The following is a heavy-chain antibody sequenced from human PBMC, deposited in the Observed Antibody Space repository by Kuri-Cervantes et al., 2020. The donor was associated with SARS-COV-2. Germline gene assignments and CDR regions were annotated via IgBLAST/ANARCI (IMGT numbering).Heavy chain of an antibody. CDR2: ISSNGGST. V-gene: IGHV3-64D*06. CDR3: VKSSYGGSSSWPDY. Sequence: GGSLRLSCSASGFTFSSYAMHRVRQAPGKGLEYVSAISSNGGSTYYADSVKGRFTISRDNSKNTLYLQMSSLRAEDTAVYYCVKSSYGGSSSWPDYWGQGTLVTVSS. J-gene: IGHJ4*02. D-gene: IGHD6-13*01. CDR1: GFTFSSYA.